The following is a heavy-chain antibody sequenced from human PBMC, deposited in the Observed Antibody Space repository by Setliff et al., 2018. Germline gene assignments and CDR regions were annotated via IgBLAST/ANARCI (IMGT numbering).Heavy chain of an antibody. CDR3: VSGHASGTRGY. V-gene: IGHV3-48*01. J-gene: IGHJ4*02. D-gene: IGHD1-26*01. CDR1: GFTFSSYT. CDR2: IANGGSPI. Sequence: GESLKISCAASGFTFSSYTMNWVRQAPGKGLEWLSYIANGGSPIYHADSVKGRFTISRDNAKNSVYLQMNSLRVEDTAVYYCVSGHASGTRGYWGQGTLVTVSS.